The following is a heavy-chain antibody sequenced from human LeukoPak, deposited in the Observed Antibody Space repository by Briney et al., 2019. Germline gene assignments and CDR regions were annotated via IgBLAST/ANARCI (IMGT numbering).Heavy chain of an antibody. V-gene: IGHV3-23*01. J-gene: IGHJ4*02. CDR2: ISGSGGTT. CDR3: AKDFVGYSYGALDC. Sequence: PGGSLRLSCAASGFTFSSYAMSWVRQAPGKGLEWVSAISGSGGTTYYADSVKGRFTISRDNSKNTLYLQMNSLRAEDTAVYYCAKDFVGYSYGALDCWGQGTLVTVSS. CDR1: GFTFSSYA. D-gene: IGHD5-18*01.